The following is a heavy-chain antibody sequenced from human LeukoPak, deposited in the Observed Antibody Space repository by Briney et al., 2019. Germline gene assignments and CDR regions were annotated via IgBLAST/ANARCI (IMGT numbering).Heavy chain of an antibody. D-gene: IGHD3-10*01. CDR3: ARGDYYSGSGNYYAFAFDI. J-gene: IGHJ3*02. V-gene: IGHV3-30-3*01. Sequence: GGSLRLSCAASGFTFSDYWMTWVRQAPGKGLEWVAVISYDGSNKYYADSVKGRFTISRDNSKNTLNLQMNSLSAEDTAVYYCARGDYYSGSGNYYAFAFDIWGQGTMVTVSS. CDR1: GFTFSDYW. CDR2: ISYDGSNK.